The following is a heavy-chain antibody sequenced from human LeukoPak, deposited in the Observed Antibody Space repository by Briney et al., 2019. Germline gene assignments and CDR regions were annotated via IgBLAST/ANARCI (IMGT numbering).Heavy chain of an antibody. CDR2: ISSNGGST. D-gene: IGHD3-22*01. CDR1: GFTFSNYA. J-gene: IGHJ5*02. V-gene: IGHV3-64*01. CDR3: ARSLARDYYDSSGYPFS. Sequence: GGSLRLSCAASGFTFSNYAMHWVRQAPGKGLEYVSAISSNGGSTYYANSVKGRFTISRDNSKNTLYLQMGSLRAEDMDVYYCARSLARDYYDSSGYPFSWGQGTLVTVSS.